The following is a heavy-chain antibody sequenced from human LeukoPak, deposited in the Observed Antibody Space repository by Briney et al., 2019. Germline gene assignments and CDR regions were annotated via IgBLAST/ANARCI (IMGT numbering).Heavy chain of an antibody. J-gene: IGHJ6*02. CDR3: ARSSITGTTRSRYYGMDV. V-gene: IGHV3-20*01. CDR2: INWNGGST. CDR1: GFTFDDYG. Sequence: PGGSLRLSCAASGFTFDDYGMSWVRQAPGKGLEWVSGINWNGGSTGYADSVKGRFTISRDNAKNSLYLQMNSLRAEDTALYHCARSSITGTTRSRYYGMDVWGQGTTVTVSS. D-gene: IGHD1-7*01.